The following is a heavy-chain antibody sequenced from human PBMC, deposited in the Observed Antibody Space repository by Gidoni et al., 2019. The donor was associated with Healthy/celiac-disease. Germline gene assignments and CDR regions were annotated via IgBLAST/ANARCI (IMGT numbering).Heavy chain of an antibody. D-gene: IGHD4-17*01. CDR1: GGSISSSSYY. Sequence: QLQLQASGPGLVKPSETLSLTCPVSGGSISSSSYYWGWIRQPPGKGLEWIGSIYYSGSTYYNPSLKSRVTISVDTSKNQFSLKLSSVTAADTAVYYCARLSRTVTTWKFDPWGQGTLVTVSS. V-gene: IGHV4-39*01. CDR2: IYYSGST. CDR3: ARLSRTVTTWKFDP. J-gene: IGHJ5*02.